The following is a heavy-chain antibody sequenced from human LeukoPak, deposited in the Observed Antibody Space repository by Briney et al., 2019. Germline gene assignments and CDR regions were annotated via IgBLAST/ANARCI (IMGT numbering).Heavy chain of an antibody. D-gene: IGHD2-15*01. Sequence: GRSLRLSCAASGFTFSSYAMHWVRQAPGKGLEWVAVISYDGSNKYYADSVKGRFTISRDNSKNTLYLQMNSLRAEDTAVYYCARHRLLMVAATPFDYWGQGTLVTVSS. CDR3: ARHRLLMVAATPFDY. J-gene: IGHJ4*02. CDR1: GFTFSSYA. V-gene: IGHV3-30-3*01. CDR2: ISYDGSNK.